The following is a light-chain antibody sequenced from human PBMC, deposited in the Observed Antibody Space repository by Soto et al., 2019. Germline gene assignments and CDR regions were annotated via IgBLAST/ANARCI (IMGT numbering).Light chain of an antibody. Sequence: EIVLTQSPATMSVSPGQTIHLSCRASQNLHSFLNWYQQRPGQAPRPLIYDGSKRAAGVPDRISGDGSGTDYTLTISSLEPEDFAVYYCQQRTRWPMPFAQVTRLAVK. V-gene: IGKV3-11*01. CDR1: QNLHSF. CDR2: DGS. CDR3: QQRTRWPMP. J-gene: IGKJ5*01.